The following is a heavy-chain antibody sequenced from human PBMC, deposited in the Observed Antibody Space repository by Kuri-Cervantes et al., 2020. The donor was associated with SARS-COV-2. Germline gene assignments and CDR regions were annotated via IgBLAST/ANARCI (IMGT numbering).Heavy chain of an antibody. CDR2: IYYSGST. CDR3: ARDPNANHNNWLDP. D-gene: IGHD4/OR15-4a*01. Sequence: SQTLSLTCAVSGGSISSHYWSWIRQPPGKGLEWIGYIYYSGSTNYNPSLKSRVTISVDTSKNQFSLKLSSVTAADTAMYYCARDPNANHNNWLDPWGQGTLVTVSS. V-gene: IGHV4-59*11. J-gene: IGHJ5*02. CDR1: GGSISSHY.